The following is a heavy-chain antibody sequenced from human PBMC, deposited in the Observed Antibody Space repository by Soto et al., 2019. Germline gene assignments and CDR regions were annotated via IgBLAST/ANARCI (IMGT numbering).Heavy chain of an antibody. J-gene: IGHJ4*02. Sequence: GGSLRLSCAASGFTFSSYGMHWVRQAPGKGLEWVAVIWYDGSNKYYADSVKGRFTISRDNSKNTLYLQMNSLRAEDTAVYYCARLDSSSWYLDYWGQGTLVTVSS. CDR2: IWYDGSNK. V-gene: IGHV3-33*01. CDR1: GFTFSSYG. CDR3: ARLDSSSWYLDY. D-gene: IGHD6-13*01.